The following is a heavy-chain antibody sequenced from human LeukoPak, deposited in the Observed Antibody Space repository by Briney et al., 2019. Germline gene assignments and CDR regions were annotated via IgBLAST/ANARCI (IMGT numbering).Heavy chain of an antibody. CDR1: GGSISSYY. CDR2: IYYSGST. V-gene: IGHV4-59*08. J-gene: IGHJ6*02. CDR3: ARRSLLWFAEALGYYYYGMDV. Sequence: SETLSLTCTVSGGSISSYYWSWIRQPPGKGLEWIGYIYYSGSTNYNPSLKSRVTISVDTSKNQFSLKLSSVTAADTAVYYCARRSLLWFAEALGYYYYGMDVWGQGTTVTVSS. D-gene: IGHD3-10*01.